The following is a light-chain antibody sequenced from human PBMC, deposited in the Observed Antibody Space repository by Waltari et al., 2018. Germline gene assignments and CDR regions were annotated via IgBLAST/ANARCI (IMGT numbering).Light chain of an antibody. V-gene: IGKV3-15*01. Sequence: EKVMTHSPATLSVSPGARATLSCRASQSVSNHLAWYQQRPGQAPRLLIYGASSRAAGVPARFSGSGSGTEFTLSIDSLQSEDFALYFCQQYNSWPFTFGPGTQVDIK. CDR3: QQYNSWPFT. CDR1: QSVSNH. CDR2: GAS. J-gene: IGKJ3*01.